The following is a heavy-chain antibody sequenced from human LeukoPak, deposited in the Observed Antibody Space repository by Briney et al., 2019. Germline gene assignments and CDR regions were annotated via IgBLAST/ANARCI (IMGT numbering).Heavy chain of an antibody. CDR1: GFTFDDYA. V-gene: IGHV3-43D*03. CDR2: ISWDGGST. D-gene: IGHD6-19*01. Sequence: TGGSLRLPCAASGFTFDDYAMHWVRQAPGKGLEWVSLISWDGGSTYYADSVKGRFTISRDNSKNSLYLQMNSLRAEDTALYYCAKDQQWLVTHGGIDYWGQGTLVTVSS. J-gene: IGHJ4*02. CDR3: AKDQQWLVTHGGIDY.